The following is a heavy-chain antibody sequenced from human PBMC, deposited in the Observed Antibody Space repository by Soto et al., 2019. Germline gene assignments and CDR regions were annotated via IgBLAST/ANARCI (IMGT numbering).Heavy chain of an antibody. J-gene: IGHJ5*02. CDR3: ARGALVPAAMGPSYNWFDP. V-gene: IGHV4-31*03. CDR1: GGSISSGGYY. Sequence: LSLTCTVSGGSISSGGYYWSWIRQHPGKGLEWIGYIYYSGSTYYNPSLKSRVTISVDTSKNQFSLKLSSVTAADTAVYYCARGALVPAAMGPSYNWFDPWGQGTLVTVSS. D-gene: IGHD2-2*01. CDR2: IYYSGST.